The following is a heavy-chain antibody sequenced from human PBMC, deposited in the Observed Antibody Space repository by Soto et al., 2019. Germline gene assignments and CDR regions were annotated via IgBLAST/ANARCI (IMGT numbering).Heavy chain of an antibody. CDR2: IDPSDSYT. V-gene: IGHV5-10-1*01. CDR3: AHIGELSRPPYYYYGMDV. CDR1: GYSFTSYW. J-gene: IGHJ6*02. D-gene: IGHD3-10*01. Sequence: GESLKISCKGSGYSFTSYWISWVRQMPGKGLEWMGRIDPSDSYTNYSPSFQGHVTISADKSISTAYLQWSSLKASDTAMYYCAHIGELSRPPYYYYGMDVWGQGTTVTVSS.